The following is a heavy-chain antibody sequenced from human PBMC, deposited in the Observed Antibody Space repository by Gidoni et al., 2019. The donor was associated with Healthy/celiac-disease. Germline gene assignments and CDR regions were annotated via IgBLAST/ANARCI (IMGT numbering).Heavy chain of an antibody. V-gene: IGHV3-30*18. J-gene: IGHJ4*02. Sequence: QVQLVESGGGVVQPGRSLRLSCAASGFPFSSYGMHWVRQAPGKGLEWVAVISYDGSNKYYADSVKGRFTISRDNSKNTLYLQMNSLRAEDTAVYYCAKVSIAAAPFDYWGQGTLVTVSS. CDR3: AKVSIAAAPFDY. CDR2: ISYDGSNK. CDR1: GFPFSSYG. D-gene: IGHD6-13*01.